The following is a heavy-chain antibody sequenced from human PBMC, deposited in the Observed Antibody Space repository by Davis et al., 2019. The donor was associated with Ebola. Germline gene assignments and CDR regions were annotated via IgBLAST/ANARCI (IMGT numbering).Heavy chain of an antibody. CDR1: GYTFTYYY. V-gene: IGHV1-46*01. J-gene: IGHJ5*02. Sequence: AASVKVSCKASGYTFTYYYIHWVRQAPGQGLEWMGIINPSGAITNYAQRFQGRVTMTRDTSTSTVYMELSSLRSEDTAVYYCVPVVAATRRWFGWFDPWGQGTLVTVSS. D-gene: IGHD2-15*01. CDR2: INPSGAIT. CDR3: VPVVAATRRWFGWFDP.